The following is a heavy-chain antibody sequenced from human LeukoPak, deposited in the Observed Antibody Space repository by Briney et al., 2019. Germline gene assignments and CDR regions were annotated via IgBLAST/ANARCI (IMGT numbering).Heavy chain of an antibody. CDR1: GGSISSSSFY. CDR2: IYYSGYT. J-gene: IGHJ3*02. Sequence: SETLSLTCTVSGGSISSSSFYWGWIRQPPGKGLEWIGSIYYSGYTYYNPSLESRVTISVDTSKNQFSLKLRSVTAADTAVYYCARGRDGYDQNAFDIWGQGTMLTVSS. D-gene: IGHD5-24*01. CDR3: ARGRDGYDQNAFDI. V-gene: IGHV4-39*07.